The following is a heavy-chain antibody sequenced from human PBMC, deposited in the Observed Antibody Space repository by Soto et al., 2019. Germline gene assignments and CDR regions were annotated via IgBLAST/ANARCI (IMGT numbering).Heavy chain of an antibody. D-gene: IGHD2-21*01. CDR1: GLAFSIYA. Sequence: EVQLSESGGGLAQPGGSLRLSCAASGLAFSIYAMTWVRQAPGKGLEWVATVSGTGGKTYYADSVEGRFTISRNNSQNTLNLQMNGPGADDTALYYCGKARVPDYGGYSRPFDHWGQGTLVTVSS. J-gene: IGHJ4*02. V-gene: IGHV3-23*01. CDR2: VSGTGGKT. CDR3: GKARVPDYGGYSRPFDH.